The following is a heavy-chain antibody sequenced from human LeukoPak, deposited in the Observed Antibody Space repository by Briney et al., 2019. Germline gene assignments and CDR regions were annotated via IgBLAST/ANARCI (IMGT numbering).Heavy chain of an antibody. Sequence: GGSLRLSCAASGFTLSSYWMSWMRQAPGKGLEWVANIKYDGNEEYYVDSVKGRFTISRDNAKNSLYLQLNSLRVEGTAVYYCKSGGAAPGSFDYWGQGTLVTVSP. CDR2: IKYDGNEE. CDR3: KSGGAAPGSFDY. CDR1: GFTLSSYW. V-gene: IGHV3-7*01. J-gene: IGHJ4*02. D-gene: IGHD1-1*01.